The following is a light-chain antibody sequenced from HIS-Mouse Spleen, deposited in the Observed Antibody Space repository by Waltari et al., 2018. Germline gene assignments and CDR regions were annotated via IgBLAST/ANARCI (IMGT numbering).Light chain of an antibody. CDR2: EDS. V-gene: IGLV3-10*01. CDR1: ALPKKY. Sequence: SYELTQPPSVSVSPGQTARITCYGDALPKKYAYWSQQKSGQAPGLVIYEDSKRPSGIPERFSGSSSGTMATLTISGAQVEDEADYYCYSTDSSGNHRVFGGGTKLTVL. CDR3: YSTDSSGNHRV. J-gene: IGLJ2*01.